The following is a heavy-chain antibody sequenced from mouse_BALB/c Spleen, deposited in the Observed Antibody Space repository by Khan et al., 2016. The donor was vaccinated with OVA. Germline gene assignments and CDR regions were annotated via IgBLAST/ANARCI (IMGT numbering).Heavy chain of an antibody. J-gene: IGHJ4*01. CDR1: GFSLTNYG. CDR2: IWSDGTT. CDR3: ARQPYFSYEVMDY. Sequence: QVQLKQSGPGLVAPSQSLSITCTISGFSLTNYGVHWVRQPPGKGLEWLVVIWSDGTTTYDSALKSRLTISKDNSTSQAFLKMDSLQTDDTAMYDCARQPYFSYEVMDYWGQGTSVTVSS. D-gene: IGHD2-12*01. V-gene: IGHV2-6-1*01.